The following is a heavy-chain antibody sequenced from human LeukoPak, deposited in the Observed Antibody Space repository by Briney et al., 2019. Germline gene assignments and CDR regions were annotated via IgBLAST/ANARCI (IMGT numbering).Heavy chain of an antibody. CDR2: INHSGTT. J-gene: IGHJ5*02. Sequence: SETLSLTCAVYGGSFSGYYWSWIRQPPGKGLEWIGEINHSGTTNYNPSLKSRVTISVDTSKNQFSLKLSSVTAADTAVYYCAREGDSSSVGWFDPWGQGTLVTVSS. CDR3: AREGDSSSVGWFDP. D-gene: IGHD6-13*01. CDR1: GGSFSGYY. V-gene: IGHV4-34*01.